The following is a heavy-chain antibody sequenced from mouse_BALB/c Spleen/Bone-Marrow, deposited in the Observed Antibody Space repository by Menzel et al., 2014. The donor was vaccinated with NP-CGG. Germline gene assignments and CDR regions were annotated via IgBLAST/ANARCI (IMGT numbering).Heavy chain of an antibody. D-gene: IGHD2-1*01. V-gene: IGHV7-3*02. CDR3: ARDINDNYNWYFDV. CDR2: IRNKANGYTT. J-gene: IGHJ1*01. CDR1: GFTFTDYY. Sequence: EVMLVESGGGLVQPGGSLRLSCATSGFTFTDYYMSWVRQPPGKALEWLGFIRNKANGYTTEHSASVKGRFTISRDNSRSILYLQMNTLRAEDSATYYCARDINDNYNWYFDVWGAGTTVTVSS.